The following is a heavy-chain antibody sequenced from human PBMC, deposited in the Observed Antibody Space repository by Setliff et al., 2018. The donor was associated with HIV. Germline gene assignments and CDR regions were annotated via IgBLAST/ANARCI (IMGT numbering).Heavy chain of an antibody. CDR1: GFSLSNARMG. D-gene: IGHD3-3*01. J-gene: IGHJ4*02. CDR3: ARTPTREWFLRAYFDY. V-gene: IGHV2-26*01. Sequence: SGPTLVNPTETLTLTCTVSGFSLSNARMGVIWIRQPPGKALEWLANIFSNDEKSFSTSLKSRLTISKETSKSQVVLTMTNMDPVDTATYYFARTPTREWFLRAYFDYWGQGTLVTVS. CDR2: IFSNDEK.